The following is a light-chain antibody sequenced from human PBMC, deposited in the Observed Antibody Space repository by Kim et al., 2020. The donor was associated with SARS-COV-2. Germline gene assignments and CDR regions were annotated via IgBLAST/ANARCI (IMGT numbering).Light chain of an antibody. J-gene: IGKJ2*01. CDR3: QQYDNSLYT. Sequence: LSPGESVTLSCRATQSVSSTNLAWYHQRPGQAPRLLVYATSTRAKGIPDRFSGSGSGTDFTLTISRLEPEDFAVYYCQQYDNSLYTFGQGTKLEI. CDR2: ATS. CDR1: QSVSSTN. V-gene: IGKV3-20*01.